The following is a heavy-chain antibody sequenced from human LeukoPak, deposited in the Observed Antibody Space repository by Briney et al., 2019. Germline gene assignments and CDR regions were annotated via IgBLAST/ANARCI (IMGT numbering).Heavy chain of an antibody. D-gene: IGHD2-2*02. V-gene: IGHV5-51*01. Sequence: GESLKISCKGSGYSFTSYWIGWVRQMPGKGLEGMGIIYPGDSDTRYSPSFQGQVTISADKSISTAYLQWSSLKASDTAMYYCARHGGYCSSTSCYTAYYYYYMDVWGKGTTVTVSS. CDR1: GYSFTSYW. J-gene: IGHJ6*03. CDR2: IYPGDSDT. CDR3: ARHGGYCSSTSCYTAYYYYYMDV.